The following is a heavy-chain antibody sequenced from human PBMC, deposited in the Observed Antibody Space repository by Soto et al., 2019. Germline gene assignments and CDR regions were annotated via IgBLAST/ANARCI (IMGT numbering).Heavy chain of an antibody. CDR2: ISWDGGST. J-gene: IGHJ6*02. D-gene: IGHD6-19*01. Sequence: GGSLRLSCAASGFTFDDYTMHWVRQAPGKGLEWVSLISWDGGSTYYADSVKGRFTISRDNSKNSLYLQMNSLRTEDTALYYCAKDFRRAGSRTPEYYYYGMDVWGQGTTVTVS. CDR1: GFTFDDYT. V-gene: IGHV3-43*01. CDR3: AKDFRRAGSRTPEYYYYGMDV.